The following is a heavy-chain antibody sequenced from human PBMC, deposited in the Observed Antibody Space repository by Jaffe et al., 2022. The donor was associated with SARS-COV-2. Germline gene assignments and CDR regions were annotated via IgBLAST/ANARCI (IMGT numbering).Heavy chain of an antibody. CDR2: INPSGGST. CDR3: ASSGSYDDAFDI. J-gene: IGHJ3*02. D-gene: IGHD1-26*01. Sequence: QVQLVQSGAEVKKPGASVKVSCKASGYTFTSYYMHWVRQAPGQGLEWMGIINPSGGSTSYAQKLQGRVTMTRDTSTSTVYMELSSLRSEDTAVYYCASSGSYDDAFDIWGQGTMVTVSS. CDR1: GYTFTSYY. V-gene: IGHV1-46*04.